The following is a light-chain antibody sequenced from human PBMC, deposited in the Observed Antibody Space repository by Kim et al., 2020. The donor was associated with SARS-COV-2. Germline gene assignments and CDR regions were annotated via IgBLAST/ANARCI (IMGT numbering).Light chain of an antibody. Sequence: GPRVTITWSGTSSNIGSKTVSWYQQLQATAPKLRIYTNNLRPSGVPDRFSGSKSGTSASLAISGLQSADESDYYCATWDDSLNGWVFGGGTKLTVL. CDR2: TNN. CDR1: SSNIGSKT. J-gene: IGLJ3*02. CDR3: ATWDDSLNGWV. V-gene: IGLV1-44*01.